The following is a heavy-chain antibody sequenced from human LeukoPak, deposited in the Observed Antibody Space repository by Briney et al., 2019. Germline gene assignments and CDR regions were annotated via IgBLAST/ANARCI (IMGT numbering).Heavy chain of an antibody. CDR3: ARSYCSSTSCYSRFDY. CDR2: INWNGGST. D-gene: IGHD2-2*01. J-gene: IGHJ4*02. V-gene: IGHV3-20*04. Sequence: GGSLRLSCAASGFTFDDYGMSWVRQAPGKGLEWVSGINWNGGSTGYADSVKGRFTISRDNAKNSLYLQMDSRRAEDTALYYCARSYCSSTSCYSRFDYWGQGTLVTVSS. CDR1: GFTFDDYG.